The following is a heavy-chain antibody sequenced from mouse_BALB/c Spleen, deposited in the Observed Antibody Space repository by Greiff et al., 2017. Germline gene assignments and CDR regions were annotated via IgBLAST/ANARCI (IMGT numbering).Heavy chain of an antibody. CDR1: GFAFSSYD. CDR3: ARGDYGSSYGFAY. D-gene: IGHD1-1*01. V-gene: IGHV5-12-1*01. Sequence: EVKLVESGGGLVKPGGSLKLSCAASGFAFSSYDMSWVRQTPEKRLEWVAYISSGGGSTYYPDTVKGRFTISRDNAKNTLYLQMSSLKSEDTAMYYCARGDYGSSYGFAYWGQGTLVTVSA. CDR2: ISSGGGST. J-gene: IGHJ3*01.